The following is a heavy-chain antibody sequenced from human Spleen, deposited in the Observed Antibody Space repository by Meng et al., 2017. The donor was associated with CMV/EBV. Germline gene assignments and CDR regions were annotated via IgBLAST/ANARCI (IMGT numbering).Heavy chain of an antibody. CDR2: IRSKAHGGTT. V-gene: IGHV3-49*04. CDR1: GFTLSRYW. J-gene: IGHJ6*02. D-gene: IGHD2-2*01. CDR3: TRSFQLLNYYFYGMDV. Sequence: GGSLRLSCAASGFTLSRYWMSWVRQAPGKGLEWVGFIRSKAHGGTTEYAASVKGRFTISRDDSKSIAYVQMNSLKTEDTAVYYCTRSFQLLNYYFYGMDVWGQGTTVTVSS.